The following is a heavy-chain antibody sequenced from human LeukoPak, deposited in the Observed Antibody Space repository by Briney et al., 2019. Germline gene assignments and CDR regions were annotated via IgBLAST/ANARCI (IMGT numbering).Heavy chain of an antibody. V-gene: IGHV3-53*01. CDR3: ARSSGPLTRDFDL. CDR1: GFTVSSNF. CDR2: IYSGGST. Sequence: GGSLRLSCAASGFTVSSNFMSWVRQAPGKGLEWVSVIYSGGSTYYADSVKGRFTISRDNSKNTLYLQMNSLRAEDTAVYYCARSSGPLTRDFDLWGRGTLATVSS. D-gene: IGHD3-3*01. J-gene: IGHJ2*01.